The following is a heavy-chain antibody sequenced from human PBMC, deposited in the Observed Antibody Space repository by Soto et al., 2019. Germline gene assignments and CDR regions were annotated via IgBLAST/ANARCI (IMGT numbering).Heavy chain of an antibody. CDR2: IYYSGST. Sequence: PSETLSLTCTVSGGSISSGDYYWSWIRQPPGKGLEWIGYIYYSGSTYYNPSLKSRVTISVDTSKNQFSLKLSSVTAADTAVYYCARVCGGDCNNGMDVWGQGTTVNVSS. V-gene: IGHV4-30-4*01. CDR3: ARVCGGDCNNGMDV. CDR1: GGSISSGDYY. D-gene: IGHD2-21*02. J-gene: IGHJ6*01.